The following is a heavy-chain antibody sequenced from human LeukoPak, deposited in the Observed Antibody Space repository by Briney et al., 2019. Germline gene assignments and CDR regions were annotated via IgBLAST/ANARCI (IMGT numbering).Heavy chain of an antibody. J-gene: IGHJ6*02. V-gene: IGHV3-30*18. D-gene: IGHD2-21*02. CDR3: AKDADSYYYYYGMDV. CDR1: GFTFSSYG. CDR2: ISYAGSNK. Sequence: GGSQRLSCAASGFTFSSYGMHWVRQAPGKGLEWVAVISYAGSNKNYADSVKGRFTISRDNSKNTLYLQMNSLRAEDTAVYYCAKDADSYYYYYGMDVWGQGTTVTVSS.